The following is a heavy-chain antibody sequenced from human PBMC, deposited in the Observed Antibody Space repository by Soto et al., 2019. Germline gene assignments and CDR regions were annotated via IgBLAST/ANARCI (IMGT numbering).Heavy chain of an antibody. V-gene: IGHV4-39*01. J-gene: IGHJ4*02. Sequence: SETLSLTCTVSGGSISSSSYYWGWIRQPPGKGLEWIGNIYYSGSTYSNPSVKSRVTISVDTSKNQFSLNLTSVTAADTAVYYCARLSYSYGSGSYLNLDYWGQGTLVTVSS. D-gene: IGHD3-10*01. CDR3: ARLSYSYGSGSYLNLDY. CDR1: GGSISSSSYY. CDR2: IYYSGST.